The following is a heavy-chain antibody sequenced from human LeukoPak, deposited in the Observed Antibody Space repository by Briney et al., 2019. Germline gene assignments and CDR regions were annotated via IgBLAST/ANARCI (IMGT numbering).Heavy chain of an antibody. J-gene: IGHJ4*02. CDR3: AKDGQAARPHYYFDY. CDR1: GFTFDDYA. D-gene: IGHD6-6*01. Sequence: GGSLRLSCAASGFTFDDYAMHWVRQAPGKGLVWVSGISWNRGSIGYADSVKGRFTISRDNAKNSLYLQMNSLRAEDTALYYCAKDGQAARPHYYFDYWGQGTLVTVSS. CDR2: ISWNRGSI. V-gene: IGHV3-9*01.